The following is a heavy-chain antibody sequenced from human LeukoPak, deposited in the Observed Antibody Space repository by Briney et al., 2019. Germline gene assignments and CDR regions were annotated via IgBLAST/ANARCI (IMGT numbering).Heavy chain of an antibody. Sequence: SETLSLTCAGYGGSLSGYYWNWIRQPPGKGLEWIGEINHSGSTNYNPSLKSRVTISVDTSKNQFSLKLDSVTAADTAVYYCGRAGRYCSGGSCYGENWFDPWGQGTLVTVSS. D-gene: IGHD2-15*01. J-gene: IGHJ5*02. CDR1: GGSLSGYY. CDR2: INHSGST. CDR3: GRAGRYCSGGSCYGENWFDP. V-gene: IGHV4-34*01.